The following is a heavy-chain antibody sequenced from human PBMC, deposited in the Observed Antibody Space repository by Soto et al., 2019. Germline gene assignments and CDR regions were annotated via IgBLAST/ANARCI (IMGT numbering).Heavy chain of an antibody. J-gene: IGHJ4*02. Sequence: EVHLLESGGGLVQPGGSLRLSCAASGFMFSTYAMSWVRQAPGKGLQWVSAISGSGGSTYYADSVEGRFTISRDNSKNPVYLQMNSLGGEDTAIYSCVKVAAPYYFDYWGQGTLVTVSS. D-gene: IGHD2-15*01. CDR3: VKVAAPYYFDY. CDR1: GFMFSTYA. V-gene: IGHV3-23*01. CDR2: ISGSGGST.